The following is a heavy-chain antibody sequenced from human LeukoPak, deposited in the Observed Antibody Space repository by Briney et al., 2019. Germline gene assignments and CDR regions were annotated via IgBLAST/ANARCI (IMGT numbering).Heavy chain of an antibody. J-gene: IGHJ4*02. CDR2: INTHSGGT. Sequence: ASVKVSCKASGYTFTSYYMHWVRQAPGQGLEWMGWINTHSGGTSYAQKFQGRVTMTRDTSISTGFMELKSLGSDDTAVYYCARSRISAPVDYWGQGTLGTVSS. V-gene: IGHV1-2*02. D-gene: IGHD6-6*01. CDR1: GYTFTSYY. CDR3: ARSRISAPVDY.